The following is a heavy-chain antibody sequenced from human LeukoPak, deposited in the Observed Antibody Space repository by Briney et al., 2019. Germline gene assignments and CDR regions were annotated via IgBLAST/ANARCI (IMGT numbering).Heavy chain of an antibody. CDR2: INTNTGNP. CDR3: ARGSNCGYENNWFDP. J-gene: IGHJ5*02. D-gene: IGHD5-12*01. V-gene: IGHV7-4-1*01. CDR1: GYTFTSYA. Sequence: ASVKVSCKASGYTFTSYAMNWVRQAPGQGLEWMGWINTNTGNPTYAQGFTGRFVFSLDTSVSTAYLQICSLKAEDTAVYYCARGSNCGYENNWFDPWGQGTLVTVSS.